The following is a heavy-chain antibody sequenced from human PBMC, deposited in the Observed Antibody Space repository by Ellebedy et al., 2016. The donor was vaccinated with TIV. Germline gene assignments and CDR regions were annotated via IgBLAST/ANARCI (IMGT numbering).Heavy chain of an antibody. D-gene: IGHD1-26*01. J-gene: IGHJ4*02. V-gene: IGHV1-69*13. CDR3: ASSATYTPTYFDN. CDR2: IIAIFGTT. CDR1: GGIFMNYA. Sequence: SVKVSCKASGGIFMNYAISWVRQAPGQGLEWMGGIIAIFGTTSYAPRFQGRVTITADESTTTSYMDLTSLRSEDTAIYFCASSATYTPTYFDNWGQGTLVSVSS.